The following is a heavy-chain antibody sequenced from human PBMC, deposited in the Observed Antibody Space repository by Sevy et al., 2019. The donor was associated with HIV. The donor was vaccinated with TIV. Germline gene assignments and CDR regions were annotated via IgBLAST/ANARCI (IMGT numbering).Heavy chain of an antibody. CDR3: ARDDSSGYYYRDFQH. CDR2: MNPNSGNT. CDR1: GYTFTSYD. Sequence: ASVKVSCKASGYTFTSYDINWVRQATGQGLEWMGWMNPNSGNTGYAQKFQGRVTMTRNTSISTAYMELGSLRSEDTAVYYCARDDSSGYYYRDFQHWGQGTLVTVSS. V-gene: IGHV1-8*01. J-gene: IGHJ1*01. D-gene: IGHD3-22*01.